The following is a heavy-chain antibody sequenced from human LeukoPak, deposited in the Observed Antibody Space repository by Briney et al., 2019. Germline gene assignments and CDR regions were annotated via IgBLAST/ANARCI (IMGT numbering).Heavy chain of an antibody. J-gene: IGHJ5*02. V-gene: IGHV3-20*04. Sequence: GGSLRLSCAASGFTFDDYGMSWVRQAPGKGLEWVSGINWNGGSTGYADSVKGRFTISRDNAKNSLYLQMNSLRAEDTAVYYCARDRQQLNWFDPWGQGTLVTVSS. CDR1: GFTFDDYG. CDR3: ARDRQQLNWFDP. D-gene: IGHD1-1*01. CDR2: INWNGGST.